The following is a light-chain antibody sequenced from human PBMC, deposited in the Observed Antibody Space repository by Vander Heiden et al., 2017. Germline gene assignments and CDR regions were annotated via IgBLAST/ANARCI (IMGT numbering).Light chain of an antibody. J-gene: IGKJ2*01. V-gene: IGKV3-20*01. CDR1: QSISSSY. CDR3: QQYSSSPLT. Sequence: EIVLRQSPGTLSLSPGERATLSCRASQSISSSYLAWYQQKPGQAPRLLIHGTSSRATGIPDRFSGSGSGTDFTLTITRLEPEDLAVYYCQQYSSSPLTFGQGTKLEIK. CDR2: GTS.